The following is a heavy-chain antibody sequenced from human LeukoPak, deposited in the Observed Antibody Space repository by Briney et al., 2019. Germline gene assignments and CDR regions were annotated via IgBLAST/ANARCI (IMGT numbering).Heavy chain of an antibody. CDR1: GGSISDYY. Sequence: SETLSLTCTVSGGSISDYYWSWIRQPAGKGLEWIGYIYYSGSTYYNPSLKSRVTISVDTSKNQFSLKLSSVTAADTAVYYCAREPTLGSLWAFDIWGQGTMVTVSS. D-gene: IGHD2/OR15-2a*01. J-gene: IGHJ3*02. CDR2: IYYSGST. V-gene: IGHV4-59*06. CDR3: AREPTLGSLWAFDI.